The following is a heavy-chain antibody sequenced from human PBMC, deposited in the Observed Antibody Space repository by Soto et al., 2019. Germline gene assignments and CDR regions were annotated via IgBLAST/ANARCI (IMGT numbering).Heavy chain of an antibody. J-gene: IGHJ4*02. CDR3: ARGSYSGTYSH. CDR2: INQSGTT. V-gene: IGHV4-34*01. D-gene: IGHD1-26*01. Sequence: SETLSLTCAVYTGSFSGSYWTWIRQSPGKGLEWIGEINQSGTTNYNPSLRSRATISLDTSKNQLSLKVKSLTAADAAVYYCARGSYSGTYSHWGQGTPVTVSS. CDR1: TGSFSGSY.